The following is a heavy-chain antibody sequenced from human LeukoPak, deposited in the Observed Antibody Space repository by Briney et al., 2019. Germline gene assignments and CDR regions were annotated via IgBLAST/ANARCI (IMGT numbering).Heavy chain of an antibody. J-gene: IGHJ4*02. Sequence: SVKVSCKASGGTFSSYAISWVRQAPGQGLEWMGRIIPTFGTANYAQKFQGRVTITTDESTSTAYMELSSLRSEDTAVYYCASALGYYDSSGYYSYYFDYWGQGTLVTVSS. CDR2: IIPTFGTA. CDR1: GGTFSSYA. D-gene: IGHD3-22*01. CDR3: ASALGYYDSSGYYSYYFDY. V-gene: IGHV1-69*05.